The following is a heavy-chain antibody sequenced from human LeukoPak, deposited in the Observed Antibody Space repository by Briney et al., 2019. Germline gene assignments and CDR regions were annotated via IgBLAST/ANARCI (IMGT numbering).Heavy chain of an antibody. V-gene: IGHV1-2*02. Sequence: ASVKLPCKASGYTFTAYYVHWVRQAPGQGLEWMGYMVPSSGVSHYSQKFQDRVTMTRDTSTSTAYLELSGLTSDDTAVYYCSTEDKYCTSTSCGDFWGQGTLVTVSS. J-gene: IGHJ4*02. D-gene: IGHD2-2*01. CDR3: STEDKYCTSTSCGDF. CDR2: MVPSSGVS. CDR1: GYTFTAYY.